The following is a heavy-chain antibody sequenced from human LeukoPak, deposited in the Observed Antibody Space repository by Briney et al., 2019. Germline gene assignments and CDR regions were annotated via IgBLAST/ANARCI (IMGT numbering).Heavy chain of an antibody. CDR2: INHSGST. J-gene: IGHJ3*02. CDR3: ARGYGDYGDDAFDI. CDR1: GGSFSGYY. D-gene: IGHD4-17*01. Sequence: KASETLSLTCAVYGGSFSGYYWSWIRQPPGKGLEWIGEINHSGSTNYNPSLKSRVTISVDTSKNQFSLKLSSVTAADTAVYYCARGYGDYGDDAFDIWGQGTMVTVSS. V-gene: IGHV4-34*09.